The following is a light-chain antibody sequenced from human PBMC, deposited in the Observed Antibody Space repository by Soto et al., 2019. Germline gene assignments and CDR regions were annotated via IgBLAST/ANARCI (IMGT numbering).Light chain of an antibody. CDR3: QQYKNWS. J-gene: IGKJ1*01. CDR1: QSVRSN. Sequence: EIVVTQSPATLSVSPGERATLSCRASQSVRSNLAWYQQKPGQAPRLLIYGASTRATGIPARFSGSGSGTEFTLTISILQSEDFAVYYWQQYKNWSFGQGTKVEIK. CDR2: GAS. V-gene: IGKV3-15*01.